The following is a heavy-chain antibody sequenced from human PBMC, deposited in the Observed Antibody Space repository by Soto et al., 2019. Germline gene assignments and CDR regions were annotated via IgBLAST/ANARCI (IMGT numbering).Heavy chain of an antibody. V-gene: IGHV1-18*01. CDR1: GYTFTSYG. CDR2: ISAYNGNT. Sequence: QVQFVQSGAEVKKPGASVKVSCKAFGYTFTSYGINWVRQAPGQGLEWMGWISAYNGNTNYAQKPQARVTTTTDTSTSTAYMELRSLRSDDTAVYYCARDYYDRSRYYLAYFDYWGQGTLVTVSS. D-gene: IGHD3-22*01. J-gene: IGHJ4*02. CDR3: ARDYYDRSRYYLAYFDY.